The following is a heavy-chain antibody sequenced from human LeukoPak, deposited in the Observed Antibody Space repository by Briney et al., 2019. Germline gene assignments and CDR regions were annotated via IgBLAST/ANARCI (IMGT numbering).Heavy chain of an antibody. D-gene: IGHD2/OR15-2a*01. Sequence: GGSLRLSCAASGFVFSSYAMSWVRQAPGKGLEWVSTISAGGDYTYYADSVKGRFTISRDNSKSTLHLQMNNLRTEETAIYYCAKGRSVKAGLYEDFDYWGQGTLVTVSS. V-gene: IGHV3-23*01. J-gene: IGHJ4*02. CDR1: GFVFSSYA. CDR2: ISAGGDYT. CDR3: AKGRSVKAGLYEDFDY.